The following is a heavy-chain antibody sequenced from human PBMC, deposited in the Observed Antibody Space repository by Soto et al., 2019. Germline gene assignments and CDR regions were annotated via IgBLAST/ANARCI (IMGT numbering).Heavy chain of an antibody. CDR3: ARAEYYYNTGGGYYSTHGFDY. CDR1: GYSFTSRG. D-gene: IGHD3-22*01. Sequence: QVQLVQSGGEVKKPGASVKVSCKASGYSFTSRGIAWLRQAPGQGLEWMGWISGYNGNTNYAHRLQGRVTVTTDTSTNTAYMELRGLRFDDTAVYYCARAEYYYNTGGGYYSTHGFDYWGQGTLVTVSS. V-gene: IGHV1-18*04. CDR2: ISGYNGNT. J-gene: IGHJ4*02.